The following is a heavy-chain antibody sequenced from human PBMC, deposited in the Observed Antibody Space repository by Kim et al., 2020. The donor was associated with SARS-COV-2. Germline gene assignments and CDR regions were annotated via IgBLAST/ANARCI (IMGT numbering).Heavy chain of an antibody. CDR3: AKKGIPVRGQWYFDL. CDR2: ISDSGGDT. V-gene: IGHV3-23*01. Sequence: GGSLRLSCAASGFTFSSYAMTWVRQAPGKGLEWVSIISDSGGDTYYADSVKGRFTISRDNSKNTLYLQMNSLRADDTAVYYCAKKGIPVRGQWYFDLWGRGTLVTVSS. D-gene: IGHD6-19*01. J-gene: IGHJ2*01. CDR1: GFTFSSYA.